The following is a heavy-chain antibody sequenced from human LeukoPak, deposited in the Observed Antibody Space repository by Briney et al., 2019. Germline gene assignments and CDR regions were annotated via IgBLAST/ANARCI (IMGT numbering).Heavy chain of an antibody. CDR1: GFTFSSYW. V-gene: IGHV3-7*01. Sequence: PGGSLRLSCAASGFTFSSYWMSWVGQAPGKGLEWVADMKQDGSEKYYVDSVKGRFTISRDNAKNSLYLQMNSLRAEDTAVYYCARGTTMIVVATLFGAFDIWGQGTMVTVSS. CDR3: ARGTTMIVVATLFGAFDI. CDR2: MKQDGSEK. J-gene: IGHJ3*02. D-gene: IGHD3-22*01.